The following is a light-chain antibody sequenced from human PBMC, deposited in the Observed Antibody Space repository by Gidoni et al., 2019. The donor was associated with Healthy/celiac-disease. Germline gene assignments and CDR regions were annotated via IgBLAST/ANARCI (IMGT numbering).Light chain of an antibody. V-gene: IGKV4-1*01. J-gene: IGKJ2*01. CDR2: WAS. CDR3: QQYYSSPQT. CDR1: QSVLYSSNNKNY. Sequence: DIVMTQSPDSLAVSLGERATINCKSSQSVLYSSNNKNYLAWYQQKPGQPPKLLIYWASTRESGVPDRFSGSGSGTEFTLTISSLQAEDVAVYYCQQYYSSPQTFGQXTKLEIK.